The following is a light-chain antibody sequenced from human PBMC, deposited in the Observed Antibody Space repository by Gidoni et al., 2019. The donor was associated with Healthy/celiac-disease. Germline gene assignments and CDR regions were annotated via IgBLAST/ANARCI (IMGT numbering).Light chain of an antibody. CDR3: QQRSNWPPIT. CDR2: DAS. V-gene: IGKV3-11*01. J-gene: IGKJ5*01. Sequence: EIVLTQSPATLSLSPGERATLSCRDSQSVSSYLAWYQQNPGQAPRLLIYDASNRATGIPARFSGSGSGTDFTLTISSLEPEDFAVYYCQQRSNWPPITFGQGTRLEIK. CDR1: QSVSSY.